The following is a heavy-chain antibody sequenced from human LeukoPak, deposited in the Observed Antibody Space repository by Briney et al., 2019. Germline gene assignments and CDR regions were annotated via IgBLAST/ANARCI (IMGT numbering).Heavy chain of an antibody. CDR3: ARDMHLGAFDI. J-gene: IGHJ3*02. CDR2: IYYSRST. D-gene: IGHD2-2*01. Sequence: SETLSLTCTVSGGSISSYYWSWVRQPPGKGLEWIGYIYYSRSTNYNPSLKSRVTISVDTSKNQFSLKLSSVTAADTAVYYCARDMHLGAFDIWGQGTMVTVSS. V-gene: IGHV4-59*01. CDR1: GGSISSYY.